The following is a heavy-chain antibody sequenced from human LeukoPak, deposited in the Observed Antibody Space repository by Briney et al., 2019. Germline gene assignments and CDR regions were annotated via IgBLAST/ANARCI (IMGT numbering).Heavy chain of an antibody. Sequence: GESLRLSCAASGFTFSTYGMTWVRQAPGKGLEWVSAISGSGGSTYYADSVKGRFTISRDNSKNTLYLQMNSLRAEDTAVYYCAKDLYYDFWTEMDVWGQGTTVTVSS. CDR1: GFTFSTYG. J-gene: IGHJ6*02. D-gene: IGHD3/OR15-3a*01. V-gene: IGHV3-23*01. CDR3: AKDLYYDFWTEMDV. CDR2: ISGSGGST.